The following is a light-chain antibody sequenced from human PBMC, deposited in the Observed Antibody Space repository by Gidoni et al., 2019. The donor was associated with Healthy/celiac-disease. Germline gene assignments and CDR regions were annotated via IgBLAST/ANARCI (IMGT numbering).Light chain of an antibody. Sequence: SYELTQPPSVSVSPRQPASITCSGDTLGDKYACWYQQKPGQSPVLVIYQDSKRPSGIPARFSGSNSGNTATLSISGPQAMDEADYYCQAWDSSTAYVVFGGGTKLSVL. J-gene: IGLJ2*01. CDR1: TLGDKY. CDR3: QAWDSSTAYVV. CDR2: QDS. V-gene: IGLV3-1*01.